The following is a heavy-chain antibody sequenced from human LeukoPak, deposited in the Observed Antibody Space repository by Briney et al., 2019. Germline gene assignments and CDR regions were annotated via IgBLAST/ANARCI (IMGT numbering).Heavy chain of an antibody. CDR1: EFTFVRYA. Sequence: GGSLRLSCAASEFTFVRYAMNWVRQAPGKGLEWVSAISGSGGSTYYADSMKGRFTISRDNSKNTLYLQMNSLRAEDTAVYYCAKRVAATDYWGQGTLVTVSS. D-gene: IGHD2-15*01. CDR3: AKRVAATDY. CDR2: ISGSGGST. V-gene: IGHV3-23*01. J-gene: IGHJ4*02.